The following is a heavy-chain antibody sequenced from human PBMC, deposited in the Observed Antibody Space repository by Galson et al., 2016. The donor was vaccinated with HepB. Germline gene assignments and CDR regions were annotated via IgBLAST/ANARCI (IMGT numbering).Heavy chain of an antibody. V-gene: IGHV4-34*01. J-gene: IGHJ4*02. CDR1: GGSFSGYY. D-gene: IGHD3-3*01. CDR3: ARDSQDFWSGLLDY. CDR2: INHFGRT. Sequence: SETLSLTCAVYGGSFSGYYWSWIRQPPGKGLEWIGEINHFGRTNYNPSLKSRVTISIDTSKNQFSLNLSSVTAADTAVYYCARDSQDFWSGLLDYWGQGTLVTVSS.